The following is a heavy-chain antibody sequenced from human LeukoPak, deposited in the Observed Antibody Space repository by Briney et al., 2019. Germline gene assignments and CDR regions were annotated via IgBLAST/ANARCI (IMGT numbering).Heavy chain of an antibody. CDR2: ISYDGSNK. D-gene: IGHD2-2*01. CDR3: AKDLVYLGYCSSTSCYAYAIDI. V-gene: IGHV3-30*18. CDR1: GFTFSSYG. Sequence: GGSLRLSCEASGFTFSSYGMHWVRQAPGKGLEWVGVISYDGSNKYYADSVKGRFTISRDNSKNTLYLQMNSLRAEDTAVYYCAKDLVYLGYCSSTSCYAYAIDIWGQGTMVTVSS. J-gene: IGHJ3*02.